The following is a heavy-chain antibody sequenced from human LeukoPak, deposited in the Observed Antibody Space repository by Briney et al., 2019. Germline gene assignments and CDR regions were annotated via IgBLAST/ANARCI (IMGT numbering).Heavy chain of an antibody. Sequence: PSETLSLTCTVSGGSISSSSYYWGWIRQPPGKGLEWIGSIYYSGSTYYNPSLKSRVTISVDTSKNQFSLKLSSVTAADTAVYYCARAQTYYYDSSHYYYPNWFDPWGQGTLVTVSS. CDR3: ARAQTYYYDSSHYYYPNWFDP. J-gene: IGHJ5*02. D-gene: IGHD3-22*01. V-gene: IGHV4-39*07. CDR1: GGSISSSSYY. CDR2: IYYSGST.